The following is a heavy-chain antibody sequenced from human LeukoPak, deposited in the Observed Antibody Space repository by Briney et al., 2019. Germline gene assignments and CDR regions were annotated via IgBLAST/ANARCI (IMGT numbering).Heavy chain of an antibody. J-gene: IGHJ4*02. V-gene: IGHV4-34*01. CDR1: GGSFSGYY. D-gene: IGHD5-12*01. CDR2: INHSGST. CDR3: ARRGRGYSKAFDY. Sequence: SETLSLTCAVYGGSFSGYYWSWICQPPGKGLEWIGEINHSGSTNYNPSLKSRVTISVDTSKNQFSLKLSSVTAADTAVYYCARRGRGYSKAFDYWGQGTLVTVSS.